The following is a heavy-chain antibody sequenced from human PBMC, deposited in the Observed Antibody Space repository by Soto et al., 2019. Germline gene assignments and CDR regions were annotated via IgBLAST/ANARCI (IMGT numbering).Heavy chain of an antibody. Sequence: GGSLRLSCAASGFTFRMFAMHWVRQAPGKGLEWVSVISGGGGSTYYADSVKGRFTITRDNSKNMLFLQMNSLRAEDTAVYYCAKTNDFWSGYFFVDNWFDPWGHGTLVTVSS. D-gene: IGHD3-3*01. CDR1: GFTFRMFA. J-gene: IGHJ5*02. CDR2: ISGGGGST. V-gene: IGHV3-23*01. CDR3: AKTNDFWSGYFFVDNWFDP.